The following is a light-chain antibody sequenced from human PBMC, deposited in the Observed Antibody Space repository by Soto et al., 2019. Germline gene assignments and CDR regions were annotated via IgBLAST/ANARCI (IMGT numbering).Light chain of an antibody. J-gene: IGKJ4*01. CDR3: QQYNSYPLT. CDR1: QSVSNN. Sequence: IVLTQSPFTLSLSPWERATLSCRASQSVSNNYLAWYQQKPGQSPRLLIYGASTRATGIPARFSGSGSGTEFNLTISSLQSEDFATYYCQQYNSYPLTFGGGTKVDIK. V-gene: IGKV3-15*01. CDR2: GAS.